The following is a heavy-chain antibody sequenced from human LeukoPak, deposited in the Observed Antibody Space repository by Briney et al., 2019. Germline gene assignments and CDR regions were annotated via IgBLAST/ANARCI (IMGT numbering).Heavy chain of an antibody. CDR2: ISSISDYI. CDR1: GFTFSINS. V-gene: IGHV3-21*01. CDR3: ATTLTRDSSGSYGALDY. D-gene: IGHD6-25*01. J-gene: IGHJ4*02. Sequence: GGSLRLSCAASGFTFSINSMNWVRQAPGEGLEWVSSISSISDYIYYADSVKGRFTISRDNAKNSLYLQMNSLRVEDTAVYYCATTLTRDSSGSYGALDYWGQGTLVTVSS.